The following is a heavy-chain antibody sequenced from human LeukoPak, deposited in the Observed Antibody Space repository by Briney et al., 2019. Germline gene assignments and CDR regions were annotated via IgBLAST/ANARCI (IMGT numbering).Heavy chain of an antibody. CDR3: ARIRYSSGWYAFDI. CDR1: GASISDYF. Sequence: TLSLTCSVSGASISDYFWSWIRQPPGKALEWLARIDWDDDKYYSTSLETGLTISKDTSKNQVVLTMTNMDPVDTATYYCARIRYSSGWYAFDIWGQGTMVTVSS. V-gene: IGHV2-70*11. D-gene: IGHD6-19*01. J-gene: IGHJ3*02. CDR2: IDWDDDK.